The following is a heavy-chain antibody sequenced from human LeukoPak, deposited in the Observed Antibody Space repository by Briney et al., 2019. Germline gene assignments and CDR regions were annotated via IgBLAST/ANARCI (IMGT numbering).Heavy chain of an antibody. CDR2: IYTSGST. D-gene: IGHD2-2*01. CDR1: GGSISSYY. J-gene: IGHJ6*03. CDR3: AREASDIVVVPAAIVGPPSYYYYMDV. Sequence: SETLSLTCTVSGGSISSYYWSWIRQPAGKGLEWIGRIYTSGSTNYNPSLKSRVTMSVDTSKNQFSLKLSSVTAADTAVYYCAREASDIVVVPAAIVGPPSYYYYMDVWGKGTTVTVSS. V-gene: IGHV4-4*07.